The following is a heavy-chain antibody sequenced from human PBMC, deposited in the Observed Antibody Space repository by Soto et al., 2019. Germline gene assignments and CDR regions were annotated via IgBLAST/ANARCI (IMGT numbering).Heavy chain of an antibody. Sequence: SETLSLTCTVSGGSISSGGYYWSWIRQHPGKGLEWIGYIYYSGSTNYNPSLKSRVTISVDTSKNQFSLKLSSVTAADTAVYYCVRDLRIAAAGRYYYGMDVWGQGTTVTVSS. CDR3: VRDLRIAAAGRYYYGMDV. J-gene: IGHJ6*02. D-gene: IGHD6-13*01. CDR2: IYYSGST. CDR1: GGSISSGGYY. V-gene: IGHV4-61*08.